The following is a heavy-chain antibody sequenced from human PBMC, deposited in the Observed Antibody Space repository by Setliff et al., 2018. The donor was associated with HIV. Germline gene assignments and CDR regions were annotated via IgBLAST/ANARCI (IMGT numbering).Heavy chain of an antibody. CDR3: ARGRRVVPAAESNWFDP. CDR1: GGTFSSYE. CDR2: ITPVFGTT. V-gene: IGHV1-69*13. Sequence: ASVKVSCKASGGTFSSYEMSWVRQAPGQGPEWMGGITPVFGTTKYAQKVQGRVAITADEFTSTVYMEVRSLRFDDTAVYYCARGRRVVPAAESNWFDPWGQGTLVTVSS. J-gene: IGHJ5*02. D-gene: IGHD2-2*01.